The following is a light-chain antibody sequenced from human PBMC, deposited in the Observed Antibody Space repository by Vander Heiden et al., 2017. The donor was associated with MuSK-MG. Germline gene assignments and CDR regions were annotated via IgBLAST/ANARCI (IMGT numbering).Light chain of an antibody. CDR2: DVS. Sequence: QAALTQPRSVSGSPGQSVTISCTGTSGDVGGYNYVSWYQQHPGKAPKLLIYDVSKRPSGVPDRFSGSKSGNTASLTISGLQADDDADYYCCSHAGNWREVFGSGTKVTVL. V-gene: IGLV2-11*01. J-gene: IGLJ1*01. CDR3: CSHAGNWREV. CDR1: SGDVGGYNY.